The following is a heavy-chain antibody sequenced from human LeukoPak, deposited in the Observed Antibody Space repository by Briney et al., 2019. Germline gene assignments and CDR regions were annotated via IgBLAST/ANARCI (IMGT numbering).Heavy chain of an antibody. CDR2: IYYSGST. D-gene: IGHD4-17*01. V-gene: IGHV4-31*03. Sequence: SQTLTLTCTVSGHFISRGDEYWPRIRQHPGKGLEWIVYIYYSGSTYYNPSLKSRVTISVDTSKNQFSLKLSSVTAADTAVSYVSEGSHGDYGDFWGQGTLVTVSS. J-gene: IGHJ4*02. CDR1: GHFISRGDEY. CDR3: SEGSHGDYGDF.